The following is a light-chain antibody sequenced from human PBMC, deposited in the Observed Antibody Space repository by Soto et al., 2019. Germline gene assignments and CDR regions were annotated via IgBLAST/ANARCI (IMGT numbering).Light chain of an antibody. CDR1: QSISSY. CDR2: AAS. CDR3: QQGYSTPRS. V-gene: IGKV1-39*01. Sequence: DIQMTQSPSSLSASVGDRVTITCRASQSISSYLNWYQQKPGKAPKLLIYAASSLQSGVPSRFSGSGSGTDFTLTISSLQPEDFATYYCQQGYSTPRSFGGGTTVEIK. J-gene: IGKJ4*01.